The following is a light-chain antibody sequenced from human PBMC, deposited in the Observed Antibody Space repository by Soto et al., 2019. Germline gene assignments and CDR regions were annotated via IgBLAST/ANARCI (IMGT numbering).Light chain of an antibody. CDR1: PSINNY. J-gene: IGKJ5*01. V-gene: IGKV3-20*01. CDR3: QQHGRPPRT. CDR2: GPS. Sequence: IAFAQSQIGMSLYPGRMSTLSCGASPSINNYLAWYQQKPGQAPRLLIYGPSSSATGTPDRFSGSGCRTDTTLISSLLEPDDSVLYYWQQHGRPPRTFGGGTRLEIK.